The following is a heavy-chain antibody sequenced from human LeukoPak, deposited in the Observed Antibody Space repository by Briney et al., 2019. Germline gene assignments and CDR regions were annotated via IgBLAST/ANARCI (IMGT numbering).Heavy chain of an antibody. Sequence: GGSLRLSCVASGFTVTSYAMSWVRQAPGKGLEWVSVISGGGPTSFYADSVKGRFTISRDDSKNTLYLQMNSLRAEDTAVYYCAKGLTGNPIDYWGQGTLVTVSS. CDR3: AKGLTGNPIDY. V-gene: IGHV3-23*01. D-gene: IGHD3-9*01. CDR2: ISGGGPTS. J-gene: IGHJ4*02. CDR1: GFTVTSYA.